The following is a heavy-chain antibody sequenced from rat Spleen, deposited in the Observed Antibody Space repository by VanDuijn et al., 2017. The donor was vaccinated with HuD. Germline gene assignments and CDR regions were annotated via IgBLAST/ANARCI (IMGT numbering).Heavy chain of an antibody. CDR2: ISYDGIST. J-gene: IGHJ3*01. CDR3: ARPTEGIAWFVY. Sequence: EVQLVESGGGLVQPGRSMKLSCAASGFTFSNYGMAWVRQAPTKGLEWVATISYDGISTYYRDSVRGRFTISRDIAKSILFLEMDSLRSEDTATYYCARPTEGIAWFVYWGQGTLVTVSS. CDR1: GFTFSNYG. V-gene: IGHV5-29*01. D-gene: IGHD1-11*01.